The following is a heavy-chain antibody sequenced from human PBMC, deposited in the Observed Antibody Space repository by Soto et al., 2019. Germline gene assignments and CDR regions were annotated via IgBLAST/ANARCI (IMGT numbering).Heavy chain of an antibody. CDR2: INAGNGNT. CDR3: ARDEPLPAAHTFYYYYGMDV. J-gene: IGHJ6*02. CDR1: GYTFTNFA. V-gene: IGHV1-3*01. Sequence: GASVKVSCKASGYTFTNFAMHCVRQAPGQRLEWMGWINAGNGNTKYSQKFQGRVTITRDTSASTAYMELSSLRSEDTAVYYCARDEPLPAAHTFYYYYGMDVWGQGTTVTVSS. D-gene: IGHD2-2*01.